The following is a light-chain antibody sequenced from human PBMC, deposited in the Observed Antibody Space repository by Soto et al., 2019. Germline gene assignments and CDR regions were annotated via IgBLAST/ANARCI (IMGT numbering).Light chain of an antibody. Sequence: QSALAQPASVSGSPGQSVTISCAGTSSDVGGYDYVSWYQQHPGTNPKLILYEVNTRPSGVSNRFSGSKSGNTASLIISGLQTEDDANYYCSTYTTTNTLIFGTGTKVTVL. CDR1: SSDVGGYDY. CDR3: STYTTTNTLI. J-gene: IGLJ1*01. CDR2: EVN. V-gene: IGLV2-14*01.